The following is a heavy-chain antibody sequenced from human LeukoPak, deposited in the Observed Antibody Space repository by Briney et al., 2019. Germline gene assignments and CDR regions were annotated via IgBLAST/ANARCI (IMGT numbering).Heavy chain of an antibody. CDR2: IYSGGST. CDR1: GFTVSSNY. J-gene: IGHJ4*02. CDR3: ARVRRNSYSSGWYYFDY. Sequence: GGSLRLSCAASGFTVSSNYMSWVRQAPGKGLEWVSVIYSGGSTYYADSVKGRFTISRDNSKNTLYLQMNSLRAEDTAVYYCARVRRNSYSSGWYYFDYWGQGTLVTVSS. D-gene: IGHD6-19*01. V-gene: IGHV3-66*01.